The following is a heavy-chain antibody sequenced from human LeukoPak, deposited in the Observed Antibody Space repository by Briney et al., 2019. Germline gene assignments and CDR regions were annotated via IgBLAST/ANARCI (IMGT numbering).Heavy chain of an antibody. V-gene: IGHV3-23*01. J-gene: IGHJ4*02. Sequence: PGGSLRPSCAASGFTFSSYAMSWVRQAPGKGLEWVSAISGSGGITFYADFVKGRFTISRDNAKNTLCLQMNSLRVEDTAIYYCAKSPVDYWGQGTLVTVSS. CDR1: GFTFSSYA. CDR2: ISGSGGIT. CDR3: AKSPVDY.